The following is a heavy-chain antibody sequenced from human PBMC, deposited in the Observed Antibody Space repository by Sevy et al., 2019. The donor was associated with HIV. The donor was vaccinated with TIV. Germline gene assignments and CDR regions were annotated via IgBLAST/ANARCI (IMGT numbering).Heavy chain of an antibody. CDR1: GYSISSGYY. CDR2: VYHSGST. CDR3: ARIIAVAGITDYFDY. V-gene: IGHV4-38-2*01. D-gene: IGHD6-19*01. J-gene: IGHJ4*02. Sequence: SETLSLTCAVSGYSISSGYYWGWIRQPPGKGLEWIGSVYHSGSTYYNPSLKSRVTISVDTSKNQLSLKLSSVTAADTAVYYCARIIAVAGITDYFDYWGQGTLVTVSS.